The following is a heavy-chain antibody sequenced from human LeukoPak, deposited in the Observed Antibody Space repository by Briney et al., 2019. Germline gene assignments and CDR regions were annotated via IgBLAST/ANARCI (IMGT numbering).Heavy chain of an antibody. CDR3: ARGTVQQQLPIDY. Sequence: PSEALSLTCTVSGGSISSYYWSWIRQPPGEGLEWIGYIYYSGSTNYNPSLKSRVTISVDTSKNQFSLKLSSVTAADTAVYYCARGTVQQQLPIDYWGQGTLVTVSS. CDR2: IYYSGST. J-gene: IGHJ4*02. V-gene: IGHV4-59*01. CDR1: GGSISSYY. D-gene: IGHD6-13*01.